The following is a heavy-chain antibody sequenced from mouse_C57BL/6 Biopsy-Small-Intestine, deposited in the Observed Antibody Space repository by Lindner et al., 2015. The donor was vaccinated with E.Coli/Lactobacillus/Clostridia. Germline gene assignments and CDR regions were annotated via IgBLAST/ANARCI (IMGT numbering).Heavy chain of an antibody. CDR3: ARGDDYLFTY. CDR1: GFNIKDYF. D-gene: IGHD2-4*01. V-gene: IGHV14-2*01. J-gene: IGHJ3*01. Sequence: VQLQESGAELVKPGASVRWSCTASGFNIKDYFMHWVKQRPEQDLEWIGRIDPEDGETKYAPKFQGKATIKTDTSSNTAYLQLSSLTFEDTAVYYCARGDDYLFTYWGQGTLVTVSA. CDR2: IDPEDGET.